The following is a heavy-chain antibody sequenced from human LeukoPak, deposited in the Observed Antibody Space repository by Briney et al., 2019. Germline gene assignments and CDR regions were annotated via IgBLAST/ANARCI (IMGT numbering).Heavy chain of an antibody. J-gene: IGHJ5*02. CDR3: ARGDSNYAGLTRFDP. CDR2: RNPNSGNT. Sequence: ASVKLSFKASVYTFTIYDIYWVRQATGQGLEWVGWRNPNSGNTGYAQKSQSRGTITRNTTISTAYMVLSSLRSEDTAVYYCARGDSNYAGLTRFDPWGQGTLVTVSS. CDR1: VYTFTIYD. V-gene: IGHV1-8*01. D-gene: IGHD4-11*01.